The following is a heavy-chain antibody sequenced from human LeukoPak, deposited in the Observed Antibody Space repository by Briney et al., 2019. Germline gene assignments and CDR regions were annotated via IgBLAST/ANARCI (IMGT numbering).Heavy chain of an antibody. CDR3: ARVRSAPYYYFDY. Sequence: SETLSLTCTVSGGSISSGDYYWSWLRQHPGKGLEWIGYIYYSGSTYYNPSLKSRVTISVDTSKNQFSLKLSSVTAADTAVYYCARVRSAPYYYFDYWGQGTLVTVSS. J-gene: IGHJ4*02. CDR1: GGSISSGDYY. V-gene: IGHV4-31*03. D-gene: IGHD3-10*01. CDR2: IYYSGST.